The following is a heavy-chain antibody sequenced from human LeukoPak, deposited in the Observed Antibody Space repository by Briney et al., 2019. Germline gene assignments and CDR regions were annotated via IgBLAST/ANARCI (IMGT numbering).Heavy chain of an antibody. CDR3: ARERCSSTTCYFDY. D-gene: IGHD2-2*01. V-gene: IGHV4-59*01. CDR2: IYYSGST. CDR1: GGSISTYY. J-gene: IGHJ4*02. Sequence: SETLSLTCTVSGGSISTYYWSWIRQPPGKGLEWIGYIYYSGSTNYNPSLKSRVTISVDTAKNQFSLKLSSVSAADTAVYYCARERCSSTTCYFDYWGQGTLVTVSS.